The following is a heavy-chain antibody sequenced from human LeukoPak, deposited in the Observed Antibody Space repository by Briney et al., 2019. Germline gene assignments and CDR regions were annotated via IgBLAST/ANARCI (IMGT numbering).Heavy chain of an antibody. CDR2: ISYDGSNK. J-gene: IGHJ4*02. Sequence: PGGSLRLSCAASGFTFSSYGMHWVRQAPGKGLEWVAVISYDGSNKYYADSVKGRFTISRDNAKNTLYLQMNSLRAEDTAVYYCARAYYSSSWSDYWGQGTLVTVSS. CDR1: GFTFSSYG. CDR3: ARAYYSSSWSDY. D-gene: IGHD6-13*01. V-gene: IGHV3-30*03.